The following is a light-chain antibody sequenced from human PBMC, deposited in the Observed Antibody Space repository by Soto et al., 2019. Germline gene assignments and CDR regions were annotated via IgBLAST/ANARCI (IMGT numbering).Light chain of an antibody. Sequence: QSALTQPASVSGSPGQSITISCNGTSSDVGGYNYVSWYQQHPGKAPKLMIYEVSNRPSGVSNRFSGSKSGNTASLTISGLQAEDEADYYCSSYTSSSTLYVFGTGTKLTVL. CDR3: SSYTSSSTLYV. J-gene: IGLJ1*01. V-gene: IGLV2-14*01. CDR2: EVS. CDR1: SSDVGGYNY.